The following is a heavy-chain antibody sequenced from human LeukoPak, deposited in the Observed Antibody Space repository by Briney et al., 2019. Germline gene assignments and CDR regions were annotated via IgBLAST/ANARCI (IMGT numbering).Heavy chain of an antibody. CDR3: AHISSSYYYFDS. D-gene: IGHD6-13*01. J-gene: IGHJ4*02. CDR2: INSDGRNT. Sequence: GGSLRLSCAASGFTFSSFWMHWVRQVPGKGLVWLARINSDGRNTNYADSVKGRFTISRDNAKNTLYLQINSLRAEDTAVYYCAHISSSYYYFDSWGQGTLVTVSS. V-gene: IGHV3-74*01. CDR1: GFTFSSFW.